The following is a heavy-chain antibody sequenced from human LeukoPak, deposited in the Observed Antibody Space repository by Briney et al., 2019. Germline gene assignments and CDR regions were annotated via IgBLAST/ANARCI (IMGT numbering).Heavy chain of an antibody. V-gene: IGHV1-2*02. J-gene: IGHJ4*02. D-gene: IGHD6-13*01. CDR3: ARPRGEQLVPHFDY. CDR1: RYTFTGYY. Sequence: ASVKVSCKASRYTFTGYYMHWVRQAPGQGLEWMGWINPNSGGTNYAQKFQGRVTMTRDTSISTAYMELSRLRSDDTAVYYCARPRGEQLVPHFDYWGQGTLVTVSS. CDR2: INPNSGGT.